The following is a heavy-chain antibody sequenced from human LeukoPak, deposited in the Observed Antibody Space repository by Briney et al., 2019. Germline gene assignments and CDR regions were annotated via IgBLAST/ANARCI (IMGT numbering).Heavy chain of an antibody. CDR3: ARYSGSFLREDAFDI. V-gene: IGHV3-23*01. D-gene: IGHD1-26*01. CDR2: ISGSGGST. Sequence: GGSLRLSCAASGFTFSSYAMIWVRQAPGKGLEWVSAISGSGGSTYYADSVKGRFTISRDNSKNTLYLQMNSLRAEDTAVYYCARYSGSFLREDAFDIWGQGTMVTVSS. J-gene: IGHJ3*02. CDR1: GFTFSSYA.